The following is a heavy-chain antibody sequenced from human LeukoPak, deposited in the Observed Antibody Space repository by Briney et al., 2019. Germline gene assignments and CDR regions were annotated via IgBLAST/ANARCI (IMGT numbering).Heavy chain of an antibody. CDR1: GGSISSSSYY. CDR2: IYYSGST. D-gene: IGHD3-9*01. V-gene: IGHV4-39*07. CDR3: ARAGRNYDILTGYHVFDY. J-gene: IGHJ4*02. Sequence: SETLSLTCTVSGGSISSSSYYWGWIRQPPGKGLEWIGSIYYSGSTYYNPSLKSRVTISVDTSKNQFSLKLGSVTAADTAVYYCARAGRNYDILTGYHVFDYWGQGTLVTVSS.